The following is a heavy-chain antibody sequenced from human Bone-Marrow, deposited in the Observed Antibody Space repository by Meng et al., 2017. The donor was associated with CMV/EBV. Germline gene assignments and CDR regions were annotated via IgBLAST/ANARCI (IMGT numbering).Heavy chain of an antibody. D-gene: IGHD2-2*01. J-gene: IGHJ6*02. CDR2: INPSGGST. CDR1: GYTFTSYY. CDR3: ARDRYCGSTSCPHGMDV. Sequence: ASVKVSCKASGYTFTSYYMHWVRQAPGQGLEWMGIINPSGGSTSYAQKFQGRVTMTRDTSTSTVYMELSSLRSEDTAVYYCARDRYCGSTSCPHGMDVWGQGTTVTVSS. V-gene: IGHV1-46*01.